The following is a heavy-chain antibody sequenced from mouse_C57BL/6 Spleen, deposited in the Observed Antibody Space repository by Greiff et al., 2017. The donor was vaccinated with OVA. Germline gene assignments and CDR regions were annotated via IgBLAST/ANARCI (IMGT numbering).Heavy chain of an antibody. CDR3: AREAGSRDWYFDV. D-gene: IGHD1-1*01. CDR1: GFTFSDYG. V-gene: IGHV5-17*01. Sequence: EVKLMESGGGLVKPGGSLKLSCAASGFTFSDYGMHWVRQAPEKGLEWVAYISSGSSTIYYADTVKGRFTISRDNAKNTLFLQMTSLRSEDTAMYYCAREAGSRDWYFDVWGTGTTVTVSS. CDR2: ISSGSSTI. J-gene: IGHJ1*03.